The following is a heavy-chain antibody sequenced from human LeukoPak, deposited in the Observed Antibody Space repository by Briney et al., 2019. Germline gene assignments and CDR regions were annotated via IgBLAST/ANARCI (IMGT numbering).Heavy chain of an antibody. CDR1: GYTFTSYG. CDR2: ISAYNGNT. J-gene: IGHJ4*02. V-gene: IGHV1-18*01. Sequence: ASVKVSCKASGYTFTSYGISWVRQAPGQGLEWMGWISAYNGNTNYAQKLQGRVTMTTDTSTSTAYMELRSLRSDDTAVYYCARVPRYYYDSSGYLDYWGQGTLVTVSS. CDR3: ARVPRYYYDSSGYLDY. D-gene: IGHD3-22*01.